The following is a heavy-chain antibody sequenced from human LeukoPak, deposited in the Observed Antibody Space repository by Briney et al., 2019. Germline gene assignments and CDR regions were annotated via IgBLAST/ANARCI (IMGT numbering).Heavy chain of an antibody. Sequence: GASVKVSCKASGYTFTNYAMHWVRQAPGQRLEWMGWINAGNGNTKYSQKFQGRVTITRDTSASTAYMELSSLRSEDTAVYYCARVRWFGELNWFDPWGQGTLVTVSS. J-gene: IGHJ5*02. V-gene: IGHV1-3*01. CDR3: ARVRWFGELNWFDP. CDR2: INAGNGNT. D-gene: IGHD3-10*01. CDR1: GYTFTNYA.